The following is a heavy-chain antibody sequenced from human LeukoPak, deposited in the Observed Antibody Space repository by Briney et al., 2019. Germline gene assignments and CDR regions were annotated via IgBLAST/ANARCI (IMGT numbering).Heavy chain of an antibody. Sequence: SVKVSCKASGGTFSSYAISWVRQAPGQGLEWMGGIIPIFGTANYAQKFQGRVTITADKSTSTAYMELSSLRSEDTAVYYCARALPYGSGSSHYYYMDVWGKGTTVTVSS. CDR3: ARALPYGSGSSHYYYMDV. CDR2: IIPIFGTA. V-gene: IGHV1-69*06. D-gene: IGHD3-10*01. CDR1: GGTFSSYA. J-gene: IGHJ6*03.